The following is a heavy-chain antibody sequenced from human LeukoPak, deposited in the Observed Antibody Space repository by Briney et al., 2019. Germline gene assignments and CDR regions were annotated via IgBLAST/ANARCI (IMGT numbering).Heavy chain of an antibody. D-gene: IGHD2-2*01. V-gene: IGHV1-69*13. CDR2: IIPIFGTA. CDR3: ARTKYCSSTSCQGIYYYYGMDV. CDR1: GYSFTSNY. Sequence: GASVKLSCKASGYSFTSNYIHWVRQAPGQGLEWMGGIIPIFGTANYAQKFQGRVTITADESTSTAYMELSSLRSEDTAVYYCARTKYCSSTSCQGIYYYYGMDVWGQGTTVTVSS. J-gene: IGHJ6*02.